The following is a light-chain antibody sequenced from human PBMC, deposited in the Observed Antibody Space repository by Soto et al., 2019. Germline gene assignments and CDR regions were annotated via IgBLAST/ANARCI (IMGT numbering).Light chain of an antibody. J-gene: IGKJ4*01. CDR1: QSVGSY. Sequence: EIVLIQCPAILSLSQRERATLSCRASQSVGSYLAWYQHKPGQAPRLLISDASNRATGIPARFSGSGSETDFTLTISSLEPEDSAVYYCQQRSNWPSLTFGGGTKVDIK. CDR3: QQRSNWPSLT. CDR2: DAS. V-gene: IGKV3-11*01.